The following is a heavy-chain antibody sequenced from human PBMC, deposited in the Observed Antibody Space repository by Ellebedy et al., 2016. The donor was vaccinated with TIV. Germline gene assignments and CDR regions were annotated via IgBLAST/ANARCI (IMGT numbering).Heavy chain of an antibody. CDR3: ARAKGFGELPFDN. D-gene: IGHD3-10*01. CDR1: GYTFTGYN. J-gene: IGHJ4*02. CDR2: MNPNSGNT. Sequence: AASVKVSCKTSGYTFTGYNMHWVRQAPGQGLEWMGWMNPNSGNTGYAQKFQGRVTITRNTSISTAYMELSSLRSEDTAVYYCARAKGFGELPFDNWGQGTRVTVSS. V-gene: IGHV1-8*03.